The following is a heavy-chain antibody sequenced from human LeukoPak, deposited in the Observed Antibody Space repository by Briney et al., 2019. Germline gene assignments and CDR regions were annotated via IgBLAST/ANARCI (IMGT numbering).Heavy chain of an antibody. CDR1: EYTFTTYW. D-gene: IGHD1-26*01. J-gene: IGHJ4*02. CDR2: IYHGDSDT. Sequence: GESLKISCQASEYTFTTYWIAWLRQMPGKGLEGMGIIYHGDSDTRYSPSFQGQVTISADKSLSNAYLQWSSLKASDTAMYYCAIRYSGSYNDSWGQGTLVTVSS. CDR3: AIRYSGSYNDS. V-gene: IGHV5-51*03.